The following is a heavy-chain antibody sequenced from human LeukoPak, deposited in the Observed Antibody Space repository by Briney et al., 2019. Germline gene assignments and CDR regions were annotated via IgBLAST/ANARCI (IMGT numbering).Heavy chain of an antibody. Sequence: SETLSPTCTVSGDSISSSYHYWGWIRQPPGKGLEWIGSIHHTGYTYYNSSLRSPVTISVDTSKNQFSLNLNSVTAADTAVYYCARLPDYGARGGSWFGPWGQGTLVTVSS. CDR2: IHHTGYT. CDR3: ARLPDYGARGGSWFGP. J-gene: IGHJ5*02. CDR1: GDSISSSYHY. V-gene: IGHV4-39*01. D-gene: IGHD4-17*01.